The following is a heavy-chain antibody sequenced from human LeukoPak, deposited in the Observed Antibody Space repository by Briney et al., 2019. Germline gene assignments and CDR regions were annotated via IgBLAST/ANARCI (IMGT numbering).Heavy chain of an antibody. CDR3: ARSRSRVTYFFDY. Sequence: SVKVSCKASGGTFSSYAISWVRQAPGQGLEWMGGIIPIFGTANYAQKFQGRVTITTDETTSTAYMELSSLRSEDTAVYYCARSRSRVTYFFDYWGQGTLVTVSS. V-gene: IGHV1-69*05. CDR2: IIPIFGTA. CDR1: GGTFSSYA. J-gene: IGHJ4*02. D-gene: IGHD3-16*01.